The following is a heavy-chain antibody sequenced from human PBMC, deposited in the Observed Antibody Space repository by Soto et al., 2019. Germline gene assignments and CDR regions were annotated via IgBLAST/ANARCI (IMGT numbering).Heavy chain of an antibody. J-gene: IGHJ4*02. V-gene: IGHV3-48*02. D-gene: IGHD6-19*01. CDR3: ARGGSDRPGY. Sequence: EMQLEESGGGLVQPGGSLRLSCAASGFTFSIHGMNWVRQAPGKGLEWVSYISSSSSSVSYADSVKGRFTISRDNAKNSVYLQMNSLRDEDTAVYYCARGGSDRPGYWGQGTLVTVSS. CDR1: GFTFSIHG. CDR2: ISSSSSSV.